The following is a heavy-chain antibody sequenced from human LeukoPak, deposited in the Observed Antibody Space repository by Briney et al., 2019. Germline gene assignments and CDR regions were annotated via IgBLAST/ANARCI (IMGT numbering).Heavy chain of an antibody. V-gene: IGHV3-53*01. Sequence: PGGSLRLSCAASGFTVSSNYMSWVRQAPGKGLEWVSVIYSGGSTYYADSVRGRFTISRDNSKNTLYLQMNSLRAEDTAVYYCARDDSSSSSGYYYYYMDVWGKGTTVTVSS. CDR3: ARDDSSSSSGYYYYYMDV. D-gene: IGHD6-6*01. CDR2: IYSGGST. CDR1: GFTVSSNY. J-gene: IGHJ6*03.